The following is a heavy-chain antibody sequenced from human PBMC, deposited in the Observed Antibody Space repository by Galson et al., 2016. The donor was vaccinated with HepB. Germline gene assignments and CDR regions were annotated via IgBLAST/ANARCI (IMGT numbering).Heavy chain of an antibody. J-gene: IGHJ4*02. Sequence: LSLTCSVSDGSIRSGGYYGSWIRQHPGKGLEWIGYISNTGGTQYNPSLKSRVTISLDTSENHFSLRLSSVTAADTAVYYCARGRGYTYGSGRYFDYWDQGTPVTGS. D-gene: IGHD5-18*01. CDR3: ARGRGYTYGSGRYFDY. CDR2: ISNTGGT. V-gene: IGHV4-31*03. CDR1: DGSIRSGGYY.